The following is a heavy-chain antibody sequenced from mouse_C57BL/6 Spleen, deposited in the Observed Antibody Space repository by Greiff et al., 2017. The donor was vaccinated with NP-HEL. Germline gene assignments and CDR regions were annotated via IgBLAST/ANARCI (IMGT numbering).Heavy chain of an antibody. Sequence: QVQLQQPGAELVKPGASVKMSCKASGYTFTSYWITWVKQRPGQGLEWIGDIYPGSGSTNYNEKFKSKATLTVDTSSSTAYMQLSSLTSEDSAVYYCARGDYYGSSYVLLAYWGQGTLVTVSA. CDR1: GYTFTSYW. J-gene: IGHJ3*01. V-gene: IGHV1-55*01. CDR2: IYPGSGST. D-gene: IGHD1-1*01. CDR3: ARGDYYGSSYVLLAY.